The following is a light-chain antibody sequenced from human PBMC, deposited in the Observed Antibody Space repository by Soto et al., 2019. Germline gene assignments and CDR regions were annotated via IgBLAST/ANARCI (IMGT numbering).Light chain of an antibody. CDR3: QQSYNTPIT. V-gene: IGKV1-39*01. Sequence: DIQMTQSPSPLSASLGDRVTITCRASRTIDNYLNWYQQKPGRAPELLVYATSSLQSGVPSRFTGGGSGTHFTLTISGLQPEDFATYFCQQSYNTPITFGQGTRLEI. J-gene: IGKJ5*01. CDR2: ATS. CDR1: RTIDNY.